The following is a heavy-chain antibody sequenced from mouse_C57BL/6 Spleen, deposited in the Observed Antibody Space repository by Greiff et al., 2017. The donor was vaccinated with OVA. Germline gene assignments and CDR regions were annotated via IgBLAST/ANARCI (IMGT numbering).Heavy chain of an antibody. CDR2: ISSGSSTI. J-gene: IGHJ3*01. CDR3: AKTGTFAY. D-gene: IGHD4-1*01. V-gene: IGHV5-17*01. CDR1: GFTFSDYG. Sequence: EVQLQESGGGLVKPGGSLKLSCAASGFTFSDYGMHWVRQAPEKGLEWVAYISSGSSTIYYADTVKGRFTISRDNAKNTLFLQRTSLRSEDTAMYYCAKTGTFAYWGQGTLVTVSA.